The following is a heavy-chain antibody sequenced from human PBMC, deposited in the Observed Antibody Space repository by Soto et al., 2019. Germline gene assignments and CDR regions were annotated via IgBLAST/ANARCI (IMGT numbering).Heavy chain of an antibody. CDR3: ATYYYDSGGYSCHLSS. Sequence: EVQLVESGGDLVQPGGSLRLSCAASGFTFSNYWMTWVRQAPGKGLEWVANINKEGSEKNYVDSVRGRLTISRDNAKNSLHQQMNGLRAEDTAVYYCATYYYDSGGYSCHLSSWGQGTLVTVSS. CDR2: INKEGSEK. V-gene: IGHV3-7*01. D-gene: IGHD3-22*01. J-gene: IGHJ5*02. CDR1: GFTFSNYW.